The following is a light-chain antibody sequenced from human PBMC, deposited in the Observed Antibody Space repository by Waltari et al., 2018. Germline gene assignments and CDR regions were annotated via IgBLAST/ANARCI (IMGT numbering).Light chain of an antibody. CDR2: EVN. V-gene: IGLV2-14*01. CDR1: NGDIGNYNY. Sequence: QSALTQPASVSGSPGQSITISCTGTNGDIGNYNYVSWYQQHPGKAPNLIIYEVNYRPSGVSNRCSGSKSGNTASLTISGLQAEDEADYYCCSFTRASTWVFGGGTKLTVL. J-gene: IGLJ3*02. CDR3: CSFTRASTWV.